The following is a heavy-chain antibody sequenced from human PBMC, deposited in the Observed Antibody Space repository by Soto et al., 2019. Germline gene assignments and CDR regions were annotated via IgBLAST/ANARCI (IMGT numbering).Heavy chain of an antibody. V-gene: IGHV1-18*01. D-gene: IGHD2-15*01. Sequence: GASVKVSCKASGYTFTSYGISWVRQAPGQGLEWMGWISAYNGNTNYAQKLQGRVTMTTDTSTSTAYMELRSLRSDGTAVYYCAREYCSGGSCYGYFDYWGQGTLVTVSS. CDR2: ISAYNGNT. CDR1: GYTFTSYG. CDR3: AREYCSGGSCYGYFDY. J-gene: IGHJ4*02.